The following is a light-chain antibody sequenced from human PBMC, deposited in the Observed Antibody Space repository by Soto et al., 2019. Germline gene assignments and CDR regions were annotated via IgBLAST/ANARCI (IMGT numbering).Light chain of an antibody. J-gene: IGKJ1*01. CDR3: QQNKDWPGT. Sequence: EIVMTQSPATLSVSPVERVTLSCRASQSVSSYLAWYQQKPGQAPRLLIYDASTRATGIAVRFSGSGSGTEFTLTISSLQSEDFGVYYCQQNKDWPGTFGQGTKGDIK. V-gene: IGKV3-15*01. CDR1: QSVSSY. CDR2: DAS.